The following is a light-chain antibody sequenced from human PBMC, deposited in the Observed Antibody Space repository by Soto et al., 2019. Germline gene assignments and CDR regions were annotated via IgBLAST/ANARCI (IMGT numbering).Light chain of an antibody. Sequence: EIVLTQSPGTLSLSPGERATLSCRASQSVSSSYLAWYQQKPGQAPRLLIYGASSRATGIPDRFSGSGSGTDFTLTISRLDPEDFAGYYCQQYGSSSYTFGQGTKLEIK. CDR1: QSVSSSY. J-gene: IGKJ2*01. CDR2: GAS. CDR3: QQYGSSSYT. V-gene: IGKV3-20*01.